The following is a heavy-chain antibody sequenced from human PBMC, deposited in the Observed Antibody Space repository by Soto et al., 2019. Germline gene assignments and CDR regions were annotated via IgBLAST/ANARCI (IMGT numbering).Heavy chain of an antibody. CDR3: ARDTSTPYYYDTSGAFDY. V-gene: IGHV4-61*01. CDR2: ISHSGNT. D-gene: IGHD3-22*01. J-gene: IGHJ4*02. CDR1: GDSVSSGSYH. Sequence: KSSETLSLTCTVSGDSVSSGSYHWSWIRQPPGRGLEWIGYISHSGNTKYNPSLKSRVTISVDTSKNQFSLRLSSVTAADTAVYYCARDTSTPYYYDTSGAFDYWGQGALVTVSS.